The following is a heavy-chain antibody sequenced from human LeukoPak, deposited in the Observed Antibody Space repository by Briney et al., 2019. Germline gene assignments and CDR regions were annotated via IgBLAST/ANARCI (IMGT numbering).Heavy chain of an antibody. D-gene: IGHD3-3*01. Sequence: ASVKVSCKASGYTFTSYDINWVRQATGQGLEWMGWMNPNSGNTGYAQKFQGRVTMTRNTSISTAYMELCSLRSEDTAVYYCARGHGDFWSGYYYYYYGMDVWGQGTTVTVSS. CDR2: MNPNSGNT. V-gene: IGHV1-8*01. J-gene: IGHJ6*02. CDR1: GYTFTSYD. CDR3: ARGHGDFWSGYYYYYYGMDV.